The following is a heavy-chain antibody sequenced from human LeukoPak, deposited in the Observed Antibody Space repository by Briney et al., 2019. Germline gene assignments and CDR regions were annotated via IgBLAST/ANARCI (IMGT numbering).Heavy chain of an antibody. V-gene: IGHV3-23*01. Sequence: GGPLSSSCAALGFPLTTLAWTGVGQPQGKGLEWVSSIFPSGGEIHYADSVRGRFTISRDNSKNTLYLEMNSLRAEDTAVYYCAKDIGSYYDYWGQGILVTVSS. CDR2: IFPSGGEI. J-gene: IGHJ4*02. CDR1: GFPLTTLA. D-gene: IGHD3-10*01. CDR3: AKDIGSYYDY.